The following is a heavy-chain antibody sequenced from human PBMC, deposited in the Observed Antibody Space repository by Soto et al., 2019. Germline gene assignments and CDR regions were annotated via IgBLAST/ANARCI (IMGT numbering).Heavy chain of an antibody. Sequence: EVQLGESGGALSQPGGSLRPSWAASGFTVSSNNMSWARRAPGKGLGWVSVIYSGGSTYYADSVKGRFTISRDNSKNTLYLQMNSLRAEDTAVYYCARDQGWYANWGQGTLVTVSS. CDR2: IYSGGST. D-gene: IGHD2-8*01. CDR3: ARDQGWYAN. CDR1: GFTVSSNN. J-gene: IGHJ4*02. V-gene: IGHV3-53*01.